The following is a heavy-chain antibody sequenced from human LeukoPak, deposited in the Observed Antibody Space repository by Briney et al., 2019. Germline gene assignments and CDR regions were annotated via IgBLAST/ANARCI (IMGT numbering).Heavy chain of an antibody. V-gene: IGHV4-34*01. CDR1: GGSFSGYY. D-gene: IGHD2-2*01. CDR2: INHSGST. J-gene: IGHJ4*02. CDR3: ARVPAGYCSSTSCRNFDY. Sequence: PSETLSLTCAVYGGSFSGYYWSWIRQPPGKGLEWIGEINHSGSTNYNPSLKSRVTISVDTSKNQFSLKLSSVTAADTAVYYCARVPAGYCSSTSCRNFDYWGQGTLVTVSS.